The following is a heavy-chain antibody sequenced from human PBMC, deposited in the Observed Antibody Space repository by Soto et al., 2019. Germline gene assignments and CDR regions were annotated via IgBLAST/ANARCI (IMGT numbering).Heavy chain of an antibody. Sequence: GGSLRLSCAASGFTFSSYGMHWVRQAPGKGLEWVAVISYDGSNKYYADSVKGRFTISRDNSKNTLYLQMNSLRAEDTAVYYCAKDQIYSGSYGPFDYWGQGTLVTVSS. V-gene: IGHV3-30*18. CDR3: AKDQIYSGSYGPFDY. CDR1: GFTFSSYG. CDR2: ISYDGSNK. J-gene: IGHJ4*02. D-gene: IGHD1-26*01.